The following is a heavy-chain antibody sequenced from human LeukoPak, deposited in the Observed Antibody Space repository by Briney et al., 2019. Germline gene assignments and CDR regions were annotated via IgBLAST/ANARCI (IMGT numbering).Heavy chain of an antibody. D-gene: IGHD4-23*01. CDR2: IYYTGTT. CDR1: GGSISNNY. J-gene: IGHJ4*02. V-gene: IGHV4-59*12. CDR3: ARRTSYGGNSAFGD. Sequence: KSSETLSLTCTVSGGSISNNYWSWIRQPPGKGLEWIGYIYYTGTTNYNPSLKSRVTISVDTSKNHFSLKLYSVTAADTAVYYCARRTSYGGNSAFGDWGQGTLVTVSS.